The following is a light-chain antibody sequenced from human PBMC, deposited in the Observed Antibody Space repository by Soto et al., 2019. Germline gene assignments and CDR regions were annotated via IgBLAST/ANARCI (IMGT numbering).Light chain of an antibody. CDR1: SSDVGAYNY. J-gene: IGLJ1*01. CDR2: EVS. Sequence: QSVLTQPPCASVSPGQSVTISCSGTSSDVGAYNYVSWYQQHPGKAPRLLIYEVSQRPSGVPDRFSGSKSANTASLTVSGLQPEDEADYYCSSYAGTNNLLYVFGTGTKVTVL. V-gene: IGLV2-8*01. CDR3: SSYAGTNNLLYV.